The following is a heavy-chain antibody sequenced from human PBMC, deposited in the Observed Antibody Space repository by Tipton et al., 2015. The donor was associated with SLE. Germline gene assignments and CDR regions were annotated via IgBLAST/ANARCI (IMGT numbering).Heavy chain of an antibody. Sequence: QLVQSGAEVKKSGSSVKVSCKASGGTLSNYAISWVRQARGQGLEWMGGILPIVATPNYPHKFQGRVTITTDESTNTAYMELSSLTSDDTAVYYCARGPTIFGVVIHYFDTWGQGTLVTVSS. D-gene: IGHD3-3*01. CDR3: ARGPTIFGVVIHYFDT. J-gene: IGHJ4*02. CDR1: GGTLSNYA. CDR2: ILPIVATP. V-gene: IGHV1-69*05.